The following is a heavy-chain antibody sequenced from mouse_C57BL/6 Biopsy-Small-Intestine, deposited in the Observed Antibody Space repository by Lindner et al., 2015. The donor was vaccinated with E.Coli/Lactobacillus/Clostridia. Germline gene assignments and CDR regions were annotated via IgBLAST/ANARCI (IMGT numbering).Heavy chain of an antibody. J-gene: IGHJ2*01. D-gene: IGHD5-5*01. CDR1: GYSSTDYN. Sequence: VQLQDSGPELVKPGASVKISCKASGYSSTDYNMNWVKQSIGKRLEWIGVINPMYGTITYNQKFKGKATLTVDQSSSTAYMQLNSLTSEDSAVYYCARETNYEGDYYFDYWGQGTTLTVSS. V-gene: IGHV1-39*01. CDR3: ARETNYEGDYYFDY. CDR2: INPMYGTI.